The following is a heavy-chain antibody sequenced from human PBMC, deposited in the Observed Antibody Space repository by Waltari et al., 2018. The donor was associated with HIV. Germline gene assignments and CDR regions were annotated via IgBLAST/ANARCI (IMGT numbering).Heavy chain of an antibody. D-gene: IGHD5-12*01. J-gene: IGHJ4*02. CDR2: IYYSGST. CDR3: ARPASMATILYFDY. Sequence: QLQLQESGPGLVKPSETLSLTCTVPGGSIRRSRYYWGGLRPPPGKGLEWIGSIYYSGSTYYNPSLKSRVTISVDTSKNQFSLKLSSVTAADTAVYYCARPASMATILYFDYWGQGTLVTVSS. V-gene: IGHV4-39*01. CDR1: GGSIRRSRYY.